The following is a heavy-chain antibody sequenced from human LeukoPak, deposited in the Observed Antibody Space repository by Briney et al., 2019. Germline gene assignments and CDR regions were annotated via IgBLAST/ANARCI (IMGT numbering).Heavy chain of an antibody. J-gene: IGHJ4*02. V-gene: IGHV3-23*01. CDR1: GIAFSSYA. CDR3: GRDRRDCGGYYYVGTYDY. CDR2: IGSTGNI. D-gene: IGHD3-22*01. Sequence: GGSPRLSCAASGIAFSSYALSWVRQAPGKGLEWVSRIGSTGNIYYADSVAGRFTTSRDNTKNTLYLQMSSLRAEDTAVYSCGRDRRDCGGYYYVGTYDYWGQGNLVTVSS.